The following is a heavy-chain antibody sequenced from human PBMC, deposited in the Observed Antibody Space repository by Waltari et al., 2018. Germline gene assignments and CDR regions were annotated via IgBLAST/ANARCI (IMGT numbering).Heavy chain of an antibody. CDR2: INHSGST. Sequence: QVQLQQWGAGLLKPSETLSLTCAVYGGSFSGYYWSWIRQPPGKGLEWIGEINHSGSTNYNPSRKSRVTIAVDTSKNQFSLKLSSVTAADTAVYYCARRGRVPAAITYYYYYGMDVWGQGTTVTVSS. J-gene: IGHJ6*02. V-gene: IGHV4-34*01. CDR3: ARRGRVPAAITYYYYYGMDV. D-gene: IGHD2-2*01. CDR1: GGSFSGYY.